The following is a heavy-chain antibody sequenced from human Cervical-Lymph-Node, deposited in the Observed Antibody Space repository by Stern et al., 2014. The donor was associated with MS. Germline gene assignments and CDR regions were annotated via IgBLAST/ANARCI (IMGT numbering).Heavy chain of an antibody. J-gene: IGHJ6*02. CDR2: ISSSMSYI. CDR1: GFTLSSYC. V-gene: IGHV3-21*01. CDR3: ARELVSGGYSRYYYGMGV. D-gene: IGHD3-22*01. Sequence: EVQLVESGGGLVKPGGSLRVSCAASGFTLSSYCMNWVRQAPGKGLEWVSSISSSMSYIYYADSVKARFTISRYNDNSSLYLQMNSLRAENMAVYYCARELVSGGYSRYYYGMGVWGQGTTVTVSS.